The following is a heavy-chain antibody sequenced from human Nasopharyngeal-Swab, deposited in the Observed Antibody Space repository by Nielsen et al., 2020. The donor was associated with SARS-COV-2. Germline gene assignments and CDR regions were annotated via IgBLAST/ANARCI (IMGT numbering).Heavy chain of an antibody. CDR2: ISSSSSYI. CDR3: ARGCVLTGPSCYYYGMDV. J-gene: IGHJ6*02. D-gene: IGHD3-9*01. CDR1: GFTFSSYN. V-gene: IGHV3-21*01. Sequence: GGSLRLSCAASGFTFSSYNMNWVRHAPRKGMEWVSSISSSSSYIYYADSVKGRFTITRDNAKNSLYLQMNSLRAEDTAVYYCARGCVLTGPSCYYYGMDVWGQGTTVTVSS.